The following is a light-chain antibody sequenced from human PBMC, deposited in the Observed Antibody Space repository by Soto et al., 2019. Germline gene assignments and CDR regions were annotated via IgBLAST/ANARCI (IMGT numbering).Light chain of an antibody. CDR3: QQRSSWPLT. CDR1: QSVSRY. CDR2: DES. J-gene: IGKJ4*01. V-gene: IGKV3-11*01. Sequence: EIVLTQSPATLSLSPGERATLSCRASQSVSRYLAWYQQKPGQAPRLVIYDESNRATGIPARFSGSGSGTDFTLTISSLEPEDFAVYYCQQRSSWPLTFGGGTKVEI.